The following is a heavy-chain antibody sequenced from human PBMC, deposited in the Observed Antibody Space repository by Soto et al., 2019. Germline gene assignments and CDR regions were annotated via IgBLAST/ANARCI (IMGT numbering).Heavy chain of an antibody. D-gene: IGHD7-27*01. Sequence: QVQLVESGGXXVQPGRSLRLSCAASGFSFSISPMHWVRQAPGKGPXWXXXXSNDATNKFYADSVKGRFTISRDKSKSTLYLQVDSLRPEDAAVYYCARDPKTSGGQHWAFNYFDSWGQGTLVTVSS. CDR2: XSNDATNK. J-gene: IGHJ4*02. CDR3: ARDPKTSGGQHWAFNYFDS. CDR1: GFSFSISP. V-gene: IGHV3-30-3*01.